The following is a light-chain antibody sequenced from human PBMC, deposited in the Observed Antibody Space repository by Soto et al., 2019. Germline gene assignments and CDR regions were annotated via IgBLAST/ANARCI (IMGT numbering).Light chain of an antibody. V-gene: IGKV3-15*01. Sequence: EIVMTQSPATLSVSPGERATLSCRASQSVSSNLAWYQQKPGQAPRLLIYGASTRATGIPARFSGSGSVTAFTLTISSLQSEDFAVYYCKQYNNWPPWTFGQGTKVYIK. CDR2: GAS. CDR3: KQYNNWPPWT. CDR1: QSVSSN. J-gene: IGKJ1*01.